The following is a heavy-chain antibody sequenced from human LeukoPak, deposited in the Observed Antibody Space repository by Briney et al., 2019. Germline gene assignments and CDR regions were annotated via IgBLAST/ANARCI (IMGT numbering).Heavy chain of an antibody. CDR3: ARGDRLRGVPAFDY. J-gene: IGHJ4*02. V-gene: IGHV4-30-4*01. D-gene: IGHD5-12*01. Sequence: SETLSLTCTVSGGSISSGDYYWSWIRQPPGKGLEWIAYSYYSGSTYYNPSLKSRVTISVDTSKNQFSLKLSSVTAADTAVYYCARGDRLRGVPAFDYWGQGTLVTVCS. CDR1: GGSISSGDYY. CDR2: SYYSGST.